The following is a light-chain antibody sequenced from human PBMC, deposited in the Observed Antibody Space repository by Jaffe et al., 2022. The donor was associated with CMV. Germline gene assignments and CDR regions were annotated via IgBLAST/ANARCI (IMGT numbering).Light chain of an antibody. CDR3: SSYTDSSTWV. CDR1: SSDVGANNY. CDR2: DVS. Sequence: QSALTQPASVSGSPGQSITISCTGTSSDVGANNYVSWYQQYPGKAPKLMIYDVSYRPSGVSNRFSGSKSANTASLTISGLQAEDEADYYCSSYTDSSTWVFGGGTKLTVL. J-gene: IGLJ3*02. V-gene: IGLV2-14*03.